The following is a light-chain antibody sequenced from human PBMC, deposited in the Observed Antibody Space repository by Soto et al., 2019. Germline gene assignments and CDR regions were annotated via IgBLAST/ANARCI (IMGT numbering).Light chain of an antibody. CDR1: QSVSSNY. V-gene: IGKV3-20*01. J-gene: IGKJ1*01. CDR3: QQYGNSPRA. Sequence: EIVLTQSPVTLSLSPGERATLSCRASQSVSSNYVACYQQKPGQAPSLLIYGASSRATVIADRFSGSGSGTDFTLTISSLEPEDFAVYYCQQYGNSPRAFGQGTKVEIK. CDR2: GAS.